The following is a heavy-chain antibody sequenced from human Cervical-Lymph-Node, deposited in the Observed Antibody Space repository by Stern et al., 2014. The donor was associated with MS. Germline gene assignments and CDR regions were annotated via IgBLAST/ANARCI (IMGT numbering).Heavy chain of an antibody. CDR3: APFTSAAGTFNH. CDR2: ISAYNGNT. Sequence: QVQLVQSGAEVKKPWASVKVSCKASGYNTTSYGFTWVRQAPGQGLEWMGWISAYNGNTNYAPKFQGRVTMTTDTSTSTAYMEVRSLRSDDTAVYYCAPFTSAAGTFNHWGQGTLVTVSS. CDR1: GYNTTSYG. V-gene: IGHV1-18*01. D-gene: IGHD6-13*01. J-gene: IGHJ4*02.